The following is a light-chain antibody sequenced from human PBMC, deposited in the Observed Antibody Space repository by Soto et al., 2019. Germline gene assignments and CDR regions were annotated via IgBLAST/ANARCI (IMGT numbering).Light chain of an antibody. CDR3: SSYAGSLDVV. J-gene: IGLJ2*01. CDR1: SSDVGGYHY. V-gene: IGLV2-14*01. CDR2: EVS. Sequence: QSVLTQPASVSGSPGQSITISCTGTSSDVGGYHYVSWYQLLPGKAPKLILFEVSIRPSGVSYRFSGSKSGNTASLTISGLQAEDEADYFCSSYAGSLDVVFGGGTKVTVL.